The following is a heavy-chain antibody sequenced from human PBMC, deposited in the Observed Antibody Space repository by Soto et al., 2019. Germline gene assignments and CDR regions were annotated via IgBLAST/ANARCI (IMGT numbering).Heavy chain of an antibody. CDR1: GFTFSSYA. D-gene: IGHD6-13*01. CDR2: ISYDGSNK. CDR3: ARQIAAAGTYYYGMDV. J-gene: IGHJ6*02. Sequence: PGGSLRLSCAASGFTFSSYAMHWVRQAPGKGLEWVAVISYDGSNKYYADSVKGRFTISRDNSKNTLYLQMNSLRAEDTAVYYCARQIAAAGTYYYGMDVWGQGTTVTVSS. V-gene: IGHV3-30-3*01.